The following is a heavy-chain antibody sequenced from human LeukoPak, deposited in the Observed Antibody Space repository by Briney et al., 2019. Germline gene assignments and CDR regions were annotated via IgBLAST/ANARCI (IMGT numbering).Heavy chain of an antibody. CDR3: ATSPPHSYGYVSYYYMDV. V-gene: IGHV4-59*01. D-gene: IGHD5-18*01. Sequence: PSETLSLTCTVSVGSISSYFWSWIRQPPGKGLEWIGYIYYSGSTNYNPSLKSRVTIPVDTSKNQFSLKLSSVTAADTAVYYCATSPPHSYGYVSYYYMDVWGKGTTVTVSS. J-gene: IGHJ6*03. CDR2: IYYSGST. CDR1: VGSISSYF.